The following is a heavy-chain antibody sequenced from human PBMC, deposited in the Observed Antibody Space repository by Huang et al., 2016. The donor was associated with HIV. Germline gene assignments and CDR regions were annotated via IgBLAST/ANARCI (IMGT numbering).Heavy chain of an antibody. V-gene: IGHV4-39*02. CDR1: GDSINSNTFY. J-gene: IGHJ1*01. CDR2: IYYSGTT. D-gene: IGHD3-3*01. CDR3: ARTGVAVSDDPEYFQH. Sequence: LQESGPGLVGPSETLSLTCAVSGDSINSNTFYWGWIRRPPGKALEWIGSIYYSGTTDYNPALKRRARIAVDASKNRIFLQLRSVTAADTGVYYCARTGVAVSDDPEYFQHWGQGALVTIS.